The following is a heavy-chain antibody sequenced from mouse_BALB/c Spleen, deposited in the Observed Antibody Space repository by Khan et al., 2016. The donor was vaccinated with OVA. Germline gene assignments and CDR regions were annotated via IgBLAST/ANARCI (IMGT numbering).Heavy chain of an antibody. D-gene: IGHD2-1*01. Sequence: QIQLVQSGPELKKPGETVKISCKASGYTLTDYGMNWVKQAPGKGLKWMGWINTYTGEATYADDFKGRFAFSLETSANTAYLQINNLKTEDTATSFCSRSNGNYWFASWGQGTLVTVSA. CDR1: GYTLTDYG. J-gene: IGHJ3*01. CDR3: SRSNGNYWFAS. V-gene: IGHV9-3-1*01. CDR2: INTYTGEA.